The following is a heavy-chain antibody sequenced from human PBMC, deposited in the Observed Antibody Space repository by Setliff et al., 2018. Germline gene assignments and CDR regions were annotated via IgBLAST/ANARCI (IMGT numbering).Heavy chain of an antibody. CDR3: ATVVRGGTSRTSYYYYYMDV. D-gene: IGHD1-26*01. CDR1: GYPFVGYF. V-gene: IGHV1-2*02. J-gene: IGHJ6*03. Sequence: ASVKVSCKTSGYPFVGYFIYWMRQAPGQGLEWVGWIDPKSGRTKYAVKFQGRVTMTRNTSISTAYMELSSLRSDDTGVYYCATVVRGGTSRTSYYYYYMDVWGKGTTVTVSS. CDR2: IDPKSGRT.